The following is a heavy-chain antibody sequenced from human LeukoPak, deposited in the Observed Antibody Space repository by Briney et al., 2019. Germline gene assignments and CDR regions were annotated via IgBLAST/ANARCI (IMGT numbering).Heavy chain of an antibody. CDR2: IIPIFGTA. Sequence: GASVKVSSKASGGTFSSYAISWVRQAPGQGLEWMGGIIPIFGTANYARKFQGRVTITADKSTSTAYMELSSLRSEDTAVYYCARLPLGVGGTDDYWGQGTLVTVSS. D-gene: IGHD1-26*01. CDR3: ARLPLGVGGTDDY. V-gene: IGHV1-69*06. J-gene: IGHJ4*02. CDR1: GGTFSSYA.